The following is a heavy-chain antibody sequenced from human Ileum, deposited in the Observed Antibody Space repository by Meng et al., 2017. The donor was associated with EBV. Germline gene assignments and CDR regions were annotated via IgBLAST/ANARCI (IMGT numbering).Heavy chain of an antibody. V-gene: IGHV3-53*01. CDR2: IYSGGST. D-gene: IGHD4-17*01. CDR3: AKDLYGFAAMDV. Sequence: VLLVGAGGALSRPGWARRLSCAAPGFTVKYNFMSWVRRAPGKGLQWVSLIYSGGSTYYAASVKGRFTVYRDNSANTVYLQMSPLRVEDTAVYYCAKDLYGFAAMDVWGQGTLVTVSS. J-gene: IGHJ6*02. CDR1: GFTVKYNF.